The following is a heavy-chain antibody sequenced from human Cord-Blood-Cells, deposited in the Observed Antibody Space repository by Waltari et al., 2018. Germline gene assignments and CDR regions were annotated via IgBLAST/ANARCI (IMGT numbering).Heavy chain of an antibody. CDR2: ISGSGGST. J-gene: IGHJ4*02. V-gene: IGHV3-23*04. D-gene: IGHD5-12*01. CDR3: AKDSVATDY. CDR1: GFTFSSFA. Sequence: EVQLVESGGGLVQPGGSLSISCAASGFTFSSFAMSWVCQAPGKGLEWGSAISGSGGSTYYADSVKGRFTISRDNSKNTLYLQMNSLRAEDTAVYYCAKDSVATDYWGQGTLVTVSS.